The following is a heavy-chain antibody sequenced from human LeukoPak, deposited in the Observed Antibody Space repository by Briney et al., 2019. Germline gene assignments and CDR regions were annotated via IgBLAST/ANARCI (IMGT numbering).Heavy chain of an antibody. V-gene: IGHV4-59*01. CDR1: GGSISTYY. J-gene: IGHJ4*02. CDR2: ISYTVTS. Sequence: PSETLSLTCTVSGGSISTYYWSWIRQPPGKGLEWIGYISYTVTSNYNPSLKSRVTISVDTSKNRFSLKLSPVTAADTAVYYCARVGDWNDLVYWGQGTLVTVSS. CDR3: ARVGDWNDLVY. D-gene: IGHD1-1*01.